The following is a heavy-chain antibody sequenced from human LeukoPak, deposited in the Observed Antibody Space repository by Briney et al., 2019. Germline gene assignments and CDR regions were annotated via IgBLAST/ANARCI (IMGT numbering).Heavy chain of an antibody. Sequence: SETLSLTCTVSGGSISSYYWSWIRQPPGKGVEGIGYIYYSGSTNYNPSLKSRVTISVDTSKNQFSLKLSSVTAADTAVYYCARDLGSMITFGGVIVTYDAFDIWGQGTMVTVSS. CDR2: IYYSGST. CDR1: GGSISSYY. CDR3: ARDLGSMITFGGVIVTYDAFDI. V-gene: IGHV4-59*01. D-gene: IGHD3-16*02. J-gene: IGHJ3*02.